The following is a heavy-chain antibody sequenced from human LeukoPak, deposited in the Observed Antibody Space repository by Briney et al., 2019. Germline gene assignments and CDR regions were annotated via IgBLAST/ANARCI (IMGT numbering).Heavy chain of an antibody. V-gene: IGHV4-39*01. D-gene: IGHD6-25*01. CDR3: ARQSTIAAARIDP. CDR1: GGSISDSNYY. CDR2: IYYSGSA. J-gene: IGHJ5*02. Sequence: SETLSLTCTVSGGSISDSNYYWGWIRQPPGRGLEWIGNIYYSGSAYYSPSLKSRVTVSVDTSKDQFSLKLNSVTAADTAVYYCARQSTIAAARIDPWGQGTLVTVSS.